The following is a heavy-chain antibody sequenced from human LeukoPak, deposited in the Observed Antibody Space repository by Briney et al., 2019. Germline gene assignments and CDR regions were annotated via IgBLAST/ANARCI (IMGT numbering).Heavy chain of an antibody. CDR1: GLALSGYW. J-gene: IGHJ4*02. V-gene: IGHV3-23*01. CDR2: ISGSGGIT. CDR3: AKDRGWNDPGYFDY. Sequence: PGGSLRLSCGAAGLALSGYWMSWVRQAPGKGLEWVSGISGSGGITYYAGSVKGRFTISRDNSKNTLYLQLNSLRAEDTAVYYCAKDRGWNDPGYFDYWGQGTLVTVSS. D-gene: IGHD1-1*01.